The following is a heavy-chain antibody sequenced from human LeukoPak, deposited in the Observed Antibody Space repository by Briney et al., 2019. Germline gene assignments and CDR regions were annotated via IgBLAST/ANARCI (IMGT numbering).Heavy chain of an antibody. CDR3: ARLSVIVGSTLEYYYYYMDV. CDR2: IYTSGST. D-gene: IGHD1-26*01. V-gene: IGHV4-61*02. J-gene: IGHJ6*03. Sequence: PSQTLSLTCTVSGGSISSGSYYWSWIRQPAGKGLEWIGRIYTSGSTNYNPSLKSRVTISVDTSKNQFSLKLSSVTAADTAVYYCARLSVIVGSTLEYYYYYMDVWGQGTTVTVSS. CDR1: GGSISSGSYY.